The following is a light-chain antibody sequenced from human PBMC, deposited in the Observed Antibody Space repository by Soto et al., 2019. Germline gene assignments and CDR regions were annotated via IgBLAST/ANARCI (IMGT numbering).Light chain of an antibody. CDR3: QQYNSYSAT. Sequence: DIQMTQSPSTLSGSVGDRVTITCRASQSASDYLAWYQQRPGEAPRLLISRASTLESGVPSRFNGSGSGTHFTLTITSLQPDDSATYYCQQYNSYSATFGQGTKVDIK. CDR1: QSASDY. V-gene: IGKV1-5*03. CDR2: RAS. J-gene: IGKJ1*01.